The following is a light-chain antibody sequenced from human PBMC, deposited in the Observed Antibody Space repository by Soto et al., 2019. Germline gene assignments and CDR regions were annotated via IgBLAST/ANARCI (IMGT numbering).Light chain of an antibody. V-gene: IGKV1-5*01. CDR3: QQSYRNLLI. CDR1: QSISSW. CDR2: DVA. Sequence: DIQMTQSPSTLSASVGDRVTITCRAGQSISSWLAWYQQKPGKAPQLLIYDVASLESGVPSRFSGSGSGTDFTLTISSLQPEDFATYYCQQSYRNLLIFGPGTKVDIK. J-gene: IGKJ3*01.